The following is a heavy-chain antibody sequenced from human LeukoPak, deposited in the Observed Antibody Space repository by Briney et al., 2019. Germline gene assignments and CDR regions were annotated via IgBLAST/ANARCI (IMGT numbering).Heavy chain of an antibody. J-gene: IGHJ3*01. D-gene: IGHD5-18*01. CDR1: GGTFNNYA. CDR2: IVPILGIA. Sequence: ASVKVSCKASGGTFNNYAISWVRQAPGQGLEWMGRIVPILGIANYAQEFQGRLIITADKATSSAYMELSSLRSEDTAVYYRARDQGDNSYGYYAIWYAFDVWGQGTMVTVSS. CDR3: ARDQGDNSYGYYAIWYAFDV. V-gene: IGHV1-69*04.